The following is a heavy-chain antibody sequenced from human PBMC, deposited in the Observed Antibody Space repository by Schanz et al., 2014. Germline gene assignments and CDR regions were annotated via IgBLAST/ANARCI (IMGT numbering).Heavy chain of an antibody. CDR3: AKNWKDDQKVVRPGWSDGMDV. Sequence: EVQLVESGGTLVQPGGSLRLSCAGSELTLSTHAMTWVRQAPGKGLEWVSTVTTGGGAFYADSVKGRFTVSRDNSKNMLFLQMNSLRVEDTAIYYCAKNWKDDQKVVRPGWSDGMDVWGQGTTVTVSS. J-gene: IGHJ6*02. V-gene: IGHV3-23*04. CDR2: VTTGGGA. D-gene: IGHD3-3*01. CDR1: ELTLSTHA.